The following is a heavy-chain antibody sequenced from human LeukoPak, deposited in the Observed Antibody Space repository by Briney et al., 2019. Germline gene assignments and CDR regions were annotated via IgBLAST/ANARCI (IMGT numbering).Heavy chain of an antibody. Sequence: GGSLRLSCAASGFTFTTYAMTWVRQAPGKGLEWVSAIGGSDGNTYYADSVEGRFTISRDNSKNTLFLQMNNLGAEDTAPYYCARLSGTFGTTSRVLDAWGQGTLLTASS. CDR1: GFTFTTYA. CDR2: IGGSDGNT. V-gene: IGHV3-23*01. CDR3: ARLSGTFGTTSRVLDA. D-gene: IGHD1-1*01. J-gene: IGHJ5*02.